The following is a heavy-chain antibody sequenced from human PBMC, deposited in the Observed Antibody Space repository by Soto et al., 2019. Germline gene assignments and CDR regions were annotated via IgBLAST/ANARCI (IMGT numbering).Heavy chain of an antibody. CDR2: ISSSSSTI. D-gene: IGHD5-12*01. J-gene: IGHJ4*02. CDR1: GFTFSSYS. CDR3: ASLSLEYSGYVTFDY. Sequence: GGSLRLSCAASGFTFSSYSMNWVRQAPGKGLEWVSYISSSSSTIYYADSVKGRFTISRDNAKNSLYLQMNSLRAEDTAVYYCASLSLEYSGYVTFDYWGQGTLVTVSS. V-gene: IGHV3-48*01.